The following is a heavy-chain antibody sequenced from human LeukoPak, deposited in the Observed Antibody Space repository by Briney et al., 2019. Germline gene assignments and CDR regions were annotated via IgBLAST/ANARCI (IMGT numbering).Heavy chain of an antibody. J-gene: IGHJ4*02. V-gene: IGHV3-23*01. D-gene: IGHD4-17*01. CDR2: IRGSDGST. CDR1: GFPFSTYA. Sequence: GSLRLSCAASGFPFSTYAMSWVRQAPGKGVGWVSSIRGSDGSTYYADSVKGRFAISRDNSKNTLYLQMNSLRAEDTAVYYCAKDVYGDYGGLDYWGQGTLVTVSS. CDR3: AKDVYGDYGGLDY.